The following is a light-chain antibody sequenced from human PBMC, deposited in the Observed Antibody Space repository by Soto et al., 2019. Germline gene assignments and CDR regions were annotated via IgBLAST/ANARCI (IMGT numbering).Light chain of an antibody. J-gene: IGKJ2*01. Sequence: DIQMTQSPSTLSASVGDRVTITCRASQSISSWLAWYQQKPGKAPNLLIYKASSLQSGVPSRFSGSGSGTEFTLTISSLQPDDFATYYCQQYGTYYTFGQGTKVDIK. CDR3: QQYGTYYT. V-gene: IGKV1-5*03. CDR2: KAS. CDR1: QSISSW.